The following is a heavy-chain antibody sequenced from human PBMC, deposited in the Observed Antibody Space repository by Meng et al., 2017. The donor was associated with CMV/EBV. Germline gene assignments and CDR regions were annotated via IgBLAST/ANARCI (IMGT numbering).Heavy chain of an antibody. D-gene: IGHD3-10*01. V-gene: IGHV3-15*07. CDR1: TFSNAW. CDR3: TTVRITMVRGVPWFDP. J-gene: IGHJ5*02. Sequence: TFSNAWMNWVRQAPGKGLEWVGRIKSKTDGGTTDYAAHVKGRFTISRDDSKNTLYLQMNSLKTEDTAVYYCTTVRITMVRGVPWFDPWGQGTLVTVSS. CDR2: IKSKTDGGTT.